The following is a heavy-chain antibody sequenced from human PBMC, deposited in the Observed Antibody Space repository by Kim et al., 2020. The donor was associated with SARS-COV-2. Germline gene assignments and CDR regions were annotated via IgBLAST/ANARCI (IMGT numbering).Heavy chain of an antibody. D-gene: IGHD3-16*01. CDR2: IIPIFGTA. V-gene: IGHV1-69*13. CDR1: GGTFSSYA. CDR3: ARAPPGDYVWGPGFPV. J-gene: IGHJ6*02. Sequence: SVKVSCKASGGTFSSYAISWVRQAPGQGLEWMGGIIPIFGTANYAQKFQGRVTITADESTSTAYMELSSLRSEDTAVYYCARAPPGDYVWGPGFPVWGQGTTVTVSS.